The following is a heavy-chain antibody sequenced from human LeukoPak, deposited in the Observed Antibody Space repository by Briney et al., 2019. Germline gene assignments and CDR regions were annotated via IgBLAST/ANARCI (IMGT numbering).Heavy chain of an antibody. V-gene: IGHV3-23*01. CDR2: ISSSGGTT. Sequence: GGSLRLSCAASGFTFSSYARTWVRQAPGKGLEWVSVISSSGGTTYYSDSVKGRFIISRDNSKNTLYLQMNSLRAEDTAVYYCAKAGIAVPATPEYCGQGTQVTVSS. CDR1: GFTFSSYA. J-gene: IGHJ4*02. D-gene: IGHD6-19*01. CDR3: AKAGIAVPATPEY.